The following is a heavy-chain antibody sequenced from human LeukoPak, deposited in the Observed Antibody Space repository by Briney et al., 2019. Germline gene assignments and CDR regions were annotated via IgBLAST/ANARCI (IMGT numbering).Heavy chain of an antibody. Sequence: SETLSLTCTVSGGSISTGSYYWNWIRQPAGKGLEWIGRIYTSGSTNYNPSLKSRVTISVDTSKNQFSLKVSSVTAADTAVYYCARGGSGWYDCSGSCELDYWGQGTLVTVSS. CDR1: GGSISTGSYY. D-gene: IGHD6-19*01. J-gene: IGHJ4*02. CDR3: ARGGSGWYDCSGSCELDY. V-gene: IGHV4-61*02. CDR2: IYTSGST.